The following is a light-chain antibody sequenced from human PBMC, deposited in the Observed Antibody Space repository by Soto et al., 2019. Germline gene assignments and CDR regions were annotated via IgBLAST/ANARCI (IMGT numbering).Light chain of an antibody. V-gene: IGLV1-40*01. Sequence: QSVVTQPPSVSGAPGQRVTISCTGRSSNIGAGYDVHWYQQLPGTAPKLLIYGNINRPSGVPERFSGSKSGTSASLAITGLQAEDEADYYCQSYDSSRSGWVFGGGTKVTVL. CDR3: QSYDSSRSGWV. J-gene: IGLJ3*02. CDR2: GNI. CDR1: SSNIGAGYD.